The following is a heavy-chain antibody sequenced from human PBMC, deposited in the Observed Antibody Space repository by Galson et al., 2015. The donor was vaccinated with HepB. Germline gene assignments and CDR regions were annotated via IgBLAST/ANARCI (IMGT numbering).Heavy chain of an antibody. CDR3: AREGRLRIGDLYLKTNDF. Sequence: SVKVSCKASGYTFGNYGITWVRQAPGQGLEWMGWINPHNGNTNYAQKLQGRVTMTTDTYTTTCYMELRSLRSDDTAVYYCAREGRLRIGDLYLKTNDFWGQGTLLTVSS. V-gene: IGHV1-18*01. CDR2: INPHNGNT. CDR1: GYTFGNYG. J-gene: IGHJ4*02. D-gene: IGHD3-10*01.